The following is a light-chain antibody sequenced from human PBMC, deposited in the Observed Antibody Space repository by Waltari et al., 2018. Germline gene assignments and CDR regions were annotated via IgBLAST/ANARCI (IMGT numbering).Light chain of an antibody. V-gene: IGLV2-14*03. CDR2: DVS. CDR1: SSDVGGYNY. CDR3: TSYTTTSPLV. Sequence: QSALTQPASVSGSPGQSITISCTGTSSDVGGYNYVSWYQQHPDKAPKLMFYDVSDRPSGVSNRFSGSTSGNTASLTISGLQTEDEADYYCTSYTTTSPLVFGTGTRVTVL. J-gene: IGLJ1*01.